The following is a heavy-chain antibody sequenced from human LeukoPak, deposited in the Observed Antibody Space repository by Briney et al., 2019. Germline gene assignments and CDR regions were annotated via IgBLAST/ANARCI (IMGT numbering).Heavy chain of an antibody. CDR1: GDSVSSNSAA. V-gene: IGHV6-1*01. Sequence: SQTLSLTCAISGDSVSSNSAAWNWLRQSPSRGLEWLGRTYYRSKWYNDYAVSVKSRITINPDTSKNQFSLQLNSVTPEDTAVYYCARVHYVWGSYRYSGEYYFDYWGQGTLVTVSS. CDR2: TYYRSKWYN. CDR3: ARVHYVWGSYRYSGEYYFDY. D-gene: IGHD3-16*02. J-gene: IGHJ4*02.